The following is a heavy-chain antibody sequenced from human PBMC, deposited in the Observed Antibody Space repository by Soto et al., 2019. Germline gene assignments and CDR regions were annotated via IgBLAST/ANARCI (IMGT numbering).Heavy chain of an antibody. D-gene: IGHD2-2*01. CDR3: ARRGGDCISTSCYLDY. CDR1: GGSISSGGYY. CDR2: IYYSGRT. J-gene: IGHJ4*02. V-gene: IGHV4-31*03. Sequence: QVQLQESGPGLVKPSQTLSLTCTVSGGSISSGGYYWSWIRQHPGKGLEWIGYIYYSGRTYYNPSPKRRVTSSXXTXKNXFSLKLSSVTAADTAVYYCARRGGDCISTSCYLDYWGQGTLVTVSS.